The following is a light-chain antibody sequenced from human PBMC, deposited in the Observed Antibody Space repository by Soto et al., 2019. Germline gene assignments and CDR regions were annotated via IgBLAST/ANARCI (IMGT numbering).Light chain of an antibody. V-gene: IGLV2-8*01. Sequence: QSALTQPPSASGSPGQSVTISCTGTSSDVGGYNYVSWYQQHPGKAPKLMIYEVSKRPSGVPDRFSGSKSGNTASLTVSGLQAEDEADYYCSSYAGSNNFGEYVVFGGGTKLTVL. CDR3: SSYAGSNNFGEYVV. CDR1: SSDVGGYNY. J-gene: IGLJ2*01. CDR2: EVS.